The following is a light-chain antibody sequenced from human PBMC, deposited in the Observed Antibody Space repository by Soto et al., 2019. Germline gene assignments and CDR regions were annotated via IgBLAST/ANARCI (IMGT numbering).Light chain of an antibody. CDR2: GAS. CDR1: QSVSSTS. Sequence: EIVLTQSPGTLSLSPGEKATLSCMASQSVSSTSLAWYQQKPGQAPRLLIYGASTRATGIPDRFSGSGSGTDFTLTISSLEPEDFALYYCQQRSNWPITFGQGTRLEI. J-gene: IGKJ5*01. V-gene: IGKV3D-20*02. CDR3: QQRSNWPIT.